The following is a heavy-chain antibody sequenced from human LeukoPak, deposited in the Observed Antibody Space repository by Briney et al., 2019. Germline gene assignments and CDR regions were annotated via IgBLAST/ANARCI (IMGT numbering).Heavy chain of an antibody. CDR3: AKGRRTKSGPTLDY. J-gene: IGHJ4*02. V-gene: IGHV3-23*01. D-gene: IGHD3-3*01. CDR2: ISGGGDSI. Sequence: GGSLRLSCAASGFTFSNFDMSWVRQAPGKGLEWVSSISGGGDSIYYADSVRGRFTVSRDNSKNTLYLQMNSLTDDNTSLYYCAKGRRTKSGPTLDYWGQGTLVAVSS. CDR1: GFTFSNFD.